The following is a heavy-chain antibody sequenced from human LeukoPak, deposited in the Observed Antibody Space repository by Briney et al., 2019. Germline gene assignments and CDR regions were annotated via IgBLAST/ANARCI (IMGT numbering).Heavy chain of an antibody. D-gene: IGHD3-22*01. Sequence: PGGSLRLSCAASGFTFSSYAMHWVRQAPGKGLEWVAAISYDGSNKYYADSVKGRFTISRDNSKNTLYLQMNSLRAEDTAVYYCAREEADYYDSSGYFEYYFDYWSQGTLVTVSS. CDR3: AREEADYYDSSGYFEYYFDY. CDR2: ISYDGSNK. J-gene: IGHJ4*02. CDR1: GFTFSSYA. V-gene: IGHV3-30-3*01.